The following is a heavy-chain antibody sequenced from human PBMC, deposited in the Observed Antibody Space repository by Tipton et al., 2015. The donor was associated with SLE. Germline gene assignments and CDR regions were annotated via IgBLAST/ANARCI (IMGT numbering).Heavy chain of an antibody. V-gene: IGHV4-59*01. Sequence: TLSLTCTVSGGSISNYYWSWIRLPPGKGLECIGYIYYSGSGNYNPSLKSRVTMSIDTSKNQFSMKLSSVTAADTAVYYCARAATAISPFDSWGQGTLVTVSS. CDR1: GGSISNYY. D-gene: IGHD2-2*02. J-gene: IGHJ4*02. CDR2: IYYSGSG. CDR3: ARAATAISPFDS.